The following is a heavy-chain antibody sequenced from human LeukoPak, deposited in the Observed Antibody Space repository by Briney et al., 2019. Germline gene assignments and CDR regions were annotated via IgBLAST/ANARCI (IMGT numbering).Heavy chain of an antibody. V-gene: IGHV3-23*01. CDR2: ISNSGGST. CDR3: AKVDSYYPTCVDY. D-gene: IGHD2-21*02. Sequence: GGSLRLSCAASGFTFSSYAMSWVRQAPGKGLEWVSSISNSGGSTYYADSVKGRFTISRDNSKNTLYLQMNSLRAEDTAVYYCAKVDSYYPTCVDYWGQGTLVTVSS. J-gene: IGHJ4*02. CDR1: GFTFSSYA.